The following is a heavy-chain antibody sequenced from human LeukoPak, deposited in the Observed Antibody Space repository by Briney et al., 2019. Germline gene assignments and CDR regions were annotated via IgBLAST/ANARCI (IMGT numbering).Heavy chain of an antibody. V-gene: IGHV3-23*01. D-gene: IGHD6-13*01. CDR1: GFTFSSYA. CDR2: ISGSGGST. J-gene: IGHJ6*02. CDR3: AKGSSSWYESHDYYYGMDV. Sequence: GGSLRLSCAASGFTFSSYAMSWVRQAPGKGLEWVSAISGSGGSTYYADSVKGRFTISRDNSKNTLYLQMNSLRAEDTAVYYCAKGSSSWYESHDYYYGMDVWGQGTTVTVSS.